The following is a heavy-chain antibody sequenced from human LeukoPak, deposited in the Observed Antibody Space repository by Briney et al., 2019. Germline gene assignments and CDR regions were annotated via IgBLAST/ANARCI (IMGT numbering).Heavy chain of an antibody. CDR2: ISGSGGST. CDR3: ARSYYDILTGPMYYFDY. J-gene: IGHJ4*02. Sequence: GGSLRLSCAASGFTFSSYAMSWVRAARRKGLGRVSAISGSGGSTYYADSLKDRFTISRDNSKNTLYLQMNSMRAEDTAVYYCARSYYDILTGPMYYFDYWGQGTLVTVSS. V-gene: IGHV3-23*01. CDR1: GFTFSSYA. D-gene: IGHD3-9*01.